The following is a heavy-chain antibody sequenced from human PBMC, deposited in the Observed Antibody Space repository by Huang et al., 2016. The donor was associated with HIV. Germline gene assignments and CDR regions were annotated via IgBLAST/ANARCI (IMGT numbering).Heavy chain of an antibody. D-gene: IGHD5-18*01. Sequence: QVQLVQSGAEVKKPGASVKVSCKASGYTFISFGISWVRQAPGQGLEWVGWISFYNGNTTFAQKFQGRLTMTTDTYTSTAYMELRGLRSDDTAVYYCARGGGIQLWLLGYYYMDVWGNGTTVTVSS. CDR3: ARGGGIQLWLLGYYYMDV. J-gene: IGHJ6*03. V-gene: IGHV1-18*01. CDR2: ISFYNGNT. CDR1: GYTFISFG.